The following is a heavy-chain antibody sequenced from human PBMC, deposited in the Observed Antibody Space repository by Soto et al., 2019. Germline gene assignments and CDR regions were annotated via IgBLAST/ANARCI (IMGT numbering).Heavy chain of an antibody. CDR3: ARWGYYYGSGSHGAIDY. V-gene: IGHV3-64*01. CDR1: GFTFSSYA. CDR2: ISSNGGST. J-gene: IGHJ4*02. D-gene: IGHD3-10*01. Sequence: EVQLVESGGGLVQPGGSLRLSCAASGFTFSSYAMHWVRQAPGKGLEYVSAISSNGGSTYYANSVRGRFTISRDNSKNTQYLQMGSLRAEGMAVYYCARWGYYYGSGSHGAIDYWGQGTLVPVPS.